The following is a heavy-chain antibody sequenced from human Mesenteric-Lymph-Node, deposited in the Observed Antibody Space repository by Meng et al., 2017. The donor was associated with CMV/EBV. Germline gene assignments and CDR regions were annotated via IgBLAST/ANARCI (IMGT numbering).Heavy chain of an antibody. CDR2: IRTKTYGGTT. D-gene: IGHD2-2*02. CDR3: TRYQGPTYRRDY. J-gene: IGHJ4*02. Sequence: GESLKISCTTSGFTFGDYAMSWVRQAPGKGLEWVGLIRTKTYGGTTEYAASVKGRFTISRDDSKNIAYLQMSSLRTEDTAVYYCTRYQGPTYRRDYWGQGTTVTVSS. V-gene: IGHV3-49*04. CDR1: GFTFGDYA.